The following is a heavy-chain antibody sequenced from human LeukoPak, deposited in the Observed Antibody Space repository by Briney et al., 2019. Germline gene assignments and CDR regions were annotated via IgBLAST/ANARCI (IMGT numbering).Heavy chain of an antibody. CDR3: ARGAVSVIPPPNTFYYYMDV. J-gene: IGHJ6*03. Sequence: GGALRPSRAASGFTVSSHYMSWGRPAPGKGGGGVSGIYRGGSTYYADSVKGRFTISRDNSKNTLYLQMNSLRSDDTAVYYCARGAVSVIPPPNTFYYYMDVWGKGTTVTVSS. CDR2: IYRGGST. V-gene: IGHV3-53*05. CDR1: GFTVSSHY. D-gene: IGHD6-19*01.